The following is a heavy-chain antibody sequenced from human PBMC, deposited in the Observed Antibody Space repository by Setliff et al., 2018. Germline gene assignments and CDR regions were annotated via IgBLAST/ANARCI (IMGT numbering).Heavy chain of an antibody. CDR2: IYYSGST. Sequence: PSETLSLTCTVSGGSISSGGYYWSWIRQHPGKGLEWIGYIYYSGSTYYNPSLKSRVIISVDTSKNQFSLKLSSVTAADTAVYYCARDRRIVRARHAFDIWGQGTMVTVSS. V-gene: IGHV4-31*03. CDR1: GGSISSGGYY. D-gene: IGHD1-26*01. J-gene: IGHJ3*02. CDR3: ARDRRIVRARHAFDI.